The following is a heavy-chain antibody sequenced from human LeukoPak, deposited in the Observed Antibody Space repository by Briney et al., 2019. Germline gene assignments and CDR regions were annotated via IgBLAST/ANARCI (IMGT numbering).Heavy chain of an antibody. J-gene: IGHJ5*02. CDR3: ARGTPHYYGSGTYYIGQFDP. CDR2: INHSGST. Sequence: PSETLCLTCGVYGGSFSGYYWSWIRQPPGKGLEWIGEINHSGSTNYNPSLKSRVTISLDTSKNQFSLKLSSVTAADTAVYYCARGTPHYYGSGTYYIGQFDPWGQGTLVTVSS. V-gene: IGHV4-34*01. CDR1: GGSFSGYY. D-gene: IGHD3-10*01.